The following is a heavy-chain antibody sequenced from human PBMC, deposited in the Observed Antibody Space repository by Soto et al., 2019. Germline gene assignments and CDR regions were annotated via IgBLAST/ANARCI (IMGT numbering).Heavy chain of an antibody. CDR2: IYYSGST. V-gene: IGHV4-39*01. Sequence: SETLSLTCTVSGGSISSSSYYWGWIRQPPGKGLEWIGSIYYSGSTYYNPSLKSRVTISVDTSKNQFSLKLSSVTAADTAVYYCARHIPYYYDSSGYYLDNWFDPWGQGALVTVSS. CDR1: GGSISSSSYY. D-gene: IGHD3-22*01. J-gene: IGHJ5*02. CDR3: ARHIPYYYDSSGYYLDNWFDP.